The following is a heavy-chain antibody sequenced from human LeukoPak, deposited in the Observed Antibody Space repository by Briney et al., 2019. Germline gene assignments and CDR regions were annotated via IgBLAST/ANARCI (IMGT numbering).Heavy chain of an antibody. V-gene: IGHV4-39*07. Sequence: SETLSLTCTVSGGSISSSSYYWGWIRQPPGKGLEWIGSIYYSGSTYYNPSLKSRVTISVDTSKNQFSLKLSSVTAADTAVYYCARWVDTAMVVGMDVWGQGTTVTVSS. J-gene: IGHJ6*02. CDR1: GGSISSSSYY. D-gene: IGHD5-18*01. CDR3: ARWVDTAMVVGMDV. CDR2: IYYSGST.